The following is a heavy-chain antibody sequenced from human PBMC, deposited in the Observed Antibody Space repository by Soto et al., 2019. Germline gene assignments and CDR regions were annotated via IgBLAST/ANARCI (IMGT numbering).Heavy chain of an antibody. D-gene: IGHD3-3*01. J-gene: IGHJ6*02. Sequence: PGGSLRLSCAASGFTFSSYAMSWVRQAPGKGLEWVSAISGSGGSTYYADSVKGRFTISRDNSKNTLYLQMNSLRAEDTAVYYCAKDRSPITGVRFLEWLLYHYGMDVWGQGTTVTVSS. CDR3: AKDRSPITGVRFLEWLLYHYGMDV. CDR2: ISGSGGST. V-gene: IGHV3-23*01. CDR1: GFTFSSYA.